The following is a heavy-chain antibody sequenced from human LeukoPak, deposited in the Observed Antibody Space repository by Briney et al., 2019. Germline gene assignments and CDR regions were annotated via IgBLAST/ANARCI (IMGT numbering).Heavy chain of an antibody. J-gene: IGHJ4*02. Sequence: GGSLRLSCAASGFTFSSYAMHWVRQAPGKGLEWVAVISYDGSNKYYADSVKGRFTISRDNSKNTLYLQVNSLRAEDTAVYYCARDLDSSSWYCDYWGQGTLVTVSS. CDR2: ISYDGSNK. V-gene: IGHV3-30-3*01. CDR3: ARDLDSSSWYCDY. D-gene: IGHD6-13*01. CDR1: GFTFSSYA.